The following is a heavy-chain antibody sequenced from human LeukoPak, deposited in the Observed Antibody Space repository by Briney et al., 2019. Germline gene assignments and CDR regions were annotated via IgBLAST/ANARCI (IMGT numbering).Heavy chain of an antibody. CDR1: GGTFSSFA. Sequence: SVKVSCKASGGTFSSFAISWVRQAPGQGLEWMGRIIPILGIANYAQKFQGRVTITADKSTSTAYMELSSLRSEDTAVYYCARESGELLPYYYYYYGMDVWGQGTTVTVSS. J-gene: IGHJ6*02. V-gene: IGHV1-69*04. CDR3: ARESGELLPYYYYYYGMDV. CDR2: IIPILGIA. D-gene: IGHD3-10*01.